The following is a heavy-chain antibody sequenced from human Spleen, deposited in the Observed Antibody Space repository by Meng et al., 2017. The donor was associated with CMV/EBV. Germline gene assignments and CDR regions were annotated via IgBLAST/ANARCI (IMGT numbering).Heavy chain of an antibody. CDR3: ASATPYESLGWFDP. Sequence: ASVKVSCKASGYTFTSYDINWVRQATGQGLEWMGWMNPKSGNTGHAQKFQGRVTMTRDTSTGTAYMELSTLRSEDTAVYYCASATPYESLGWFDPWGQGTLVTVSS. V-gene: IGHV1-8*02. D-gene: IGHD3-22*01. J-gene: IGHJ5*02. CDR1: GYTFTSYD. CDR2: MNPKSGNT.